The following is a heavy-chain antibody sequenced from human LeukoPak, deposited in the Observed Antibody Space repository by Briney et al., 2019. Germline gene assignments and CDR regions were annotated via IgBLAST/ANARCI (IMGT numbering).Heavy chain of an antibody. CDR3: ARGYYYDSSTPPDY. CDR1: GGSISSYY. V-gene: IGHV4-34*01. J-gene: IGHJ4*02. D-gene: IGHD3-22*01. Sequence: SETLSLTCIVSGGSISSYYWSWIRQPPGKGLEWIGEINHSGSTNYNPSLKSRVTISVDTSKNQFSLKLSSVTAADTAVYYCARGYYYDSSTPPDYWGQGTLVTVSS. CDR2: INHSGST.